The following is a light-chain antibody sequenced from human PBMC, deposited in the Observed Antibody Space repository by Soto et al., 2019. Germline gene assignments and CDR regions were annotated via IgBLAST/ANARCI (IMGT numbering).Light chain of an antibody. CDR2: WAS. Sequence: EIVLTQSPGTLSLSPGERATLSCRASQSVSRNLAWYQQKPGQAPRLLIYWASTRATGSPARLSGSGSGTEFTLTISSLQSEDFAVYYCQHYNNWPITFGQGTKVDIK. CDR3: QHYNNWPIT. J-gene: IGKJ1*01. V-gene: IGKV3-15*01. CDR1: QSVSRN.